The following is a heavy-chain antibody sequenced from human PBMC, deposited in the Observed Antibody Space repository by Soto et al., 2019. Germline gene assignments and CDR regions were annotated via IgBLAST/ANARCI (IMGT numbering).Heavy chain of an antibody. CDR3: ARDRQGSSGYYYSDY. CDR2: ISHDGSNK. V-gene: IGHV3-30-3*01. J-gene: IGHJ4*02. D-gene: IGHD3-22*01. CDR1: GFTFSNYA. Sequence: QVQLVESGGGVVQPGRSLRLSCVASGFTFSNYAMQWVRQAPGKGLEWVAVISHDGSNKYYADSVKGRFTITRNNSKNMLYLQRNSLGAEDTAVYYCARDRQGSSGYYYSDYWGQGTLVTVSS.